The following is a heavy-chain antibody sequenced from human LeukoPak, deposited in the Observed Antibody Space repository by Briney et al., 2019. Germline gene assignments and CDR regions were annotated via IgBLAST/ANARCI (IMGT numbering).Heavy chain of an antibody. CDR2: IYTSGST. Sequence: SETLSLTCTVSGGSISSYYWSWIRQPAGKGLEWIGRIYTSGSTNYNPSLKSRVTMSVDMSKNQFSLKLSSVTAADTAVYYCARDDYYDSSGYYYETPRAFDIWGQGTMVTVSS. CDR1: GGSISSYY. CDR3: ARDDYYDSSGYYYETPRAFDI. V-gene: IGHV4-4*07. D-gene: IGHD3-22*01. J-gene: IGHJ3*02.